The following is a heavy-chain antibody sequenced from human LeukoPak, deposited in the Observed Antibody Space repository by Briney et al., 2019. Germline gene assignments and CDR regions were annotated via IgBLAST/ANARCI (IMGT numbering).Heavy chain of an antibody. V-gene: IGHV4-34*01. J-gene: IGHJ4*02. CDR2: IYHSGST. CDR3: ARVAARSNLYYFDY. CDR1: GGSFSGYY. D-gene: IGHD6-6*01. Sequence: SETLSLTCAVYGGSFSGYYWSWIRQPPGKGLEWIGYIYHSGSTYYNPSLKSRVTISVGRSKNQFSLKLSSVTAADTAVYYCARVAARSNLYYFDYWGQGTLVTVSS.